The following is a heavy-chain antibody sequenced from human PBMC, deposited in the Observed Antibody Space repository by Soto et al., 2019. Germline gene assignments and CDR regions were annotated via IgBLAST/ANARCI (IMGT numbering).Heavy chain of an antibody. Sequence: PSETLSLTCTVSGGSISSSYWSWIRQPPGKGLEWIGYIYYSGSTNYNPSLNYNPSLKSRVTISVDTSKNQFSLKLSSVTAADTDVYYCARETAVAGNAFDTWGHGPTVTVSS. J-gene: IGHJ3*02. CDR3: ARETAVAGNAFDT. D-gene: IGHD6-19*01. V-gene: IGHV4-59*01. CDR2: IYYSGSTNYNPSL. CDR1: GGSISSSY.